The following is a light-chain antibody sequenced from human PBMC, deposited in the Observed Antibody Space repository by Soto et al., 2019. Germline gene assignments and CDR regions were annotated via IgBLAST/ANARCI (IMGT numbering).Light chain of an antibody. CDR3: QQYGSSLIT. Sequence: EIVLPQSPGTLSLSTGERATLSCRASQSVNNNYLAWHQQKPGQAPRLLILGASSRATGIPDRFSGSGSGTDFTLTISRVEPEDFAVYYCQQYGSSLITFGQGTRLEIK. CDR2: GAS. CDR1: QSVNNNY. V-gene: IGKV3-20*01. J-gene: IGKJ5*01.